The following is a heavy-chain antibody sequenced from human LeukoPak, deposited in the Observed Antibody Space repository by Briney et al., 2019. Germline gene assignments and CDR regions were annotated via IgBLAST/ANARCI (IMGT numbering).Heavy chain of an antibody. V-gene: IGHV1-18*01. J-gene: IGHJ5*02. CDR1: GYTFSRFG. D-gene: IGHD2-8*01. Sequence: ASVRVSCKTSGYTFSRFGISWVRQAPGHGLEWMGWISGYDGNTHYPQRLQGRVTIATDTSTSTAYMELRNLRSDDTAVYYCARESSNGWFDPWGQGTLVTVSS. CDR3: ARESSNGWFDP. CDR2: ISGYDGNT.